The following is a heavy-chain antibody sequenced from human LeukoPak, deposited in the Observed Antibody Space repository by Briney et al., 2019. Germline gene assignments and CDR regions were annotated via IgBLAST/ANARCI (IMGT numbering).Heavy chain of an antibody. D-gene: IGHD3-10*01. CDR2: IYYSGST. Sequence: PSETLSLTCTVSGGSITRYYWHWLRQPPGKGLEWIGYIYYSGSTNYNPSLKSRVTISVDTSRKQFSLKLHTVSAADTAVYYCARDRGRATWFDPWGQGTVVTVSS. CDR3: ARDRGRATWFDP. J-gene: IGHJ5*02. V-gene: IGHV4-59*01. CDR1: GGSITRYY.